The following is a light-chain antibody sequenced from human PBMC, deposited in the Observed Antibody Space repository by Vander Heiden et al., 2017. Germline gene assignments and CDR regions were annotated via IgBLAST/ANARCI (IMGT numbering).Light chain of an antibody. Sequence: IVMTQSPPTLSVSAGERATLSCRASQSIGNRLAWYQQRPGQAPRLLIYAASSSATGIPARFSGSGSGTEFSLTISSLQSEDFAVYYCQQHHAWPLTFGGGTKVEIK. J-gene: IGKJ4*01. CDR3: QQHHAWPLT. CDR1: QSIGNR. CDR2: AAS. V-gene: IGKV3-15*01.